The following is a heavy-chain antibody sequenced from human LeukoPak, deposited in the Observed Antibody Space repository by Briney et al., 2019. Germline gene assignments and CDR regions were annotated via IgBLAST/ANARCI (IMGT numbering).Heavy chain of an antibody. CDR2: INEDGSEK. Sequence: GGSLRFSCAASGFTFTNYGMIWVRQAPGKGLEWVANINEDGSEKYYVGSVEGRFTISRDNAKNSVFLQMNSLRADDTAMYYCATSSYSCSSSWGQGTLVTVSS. V-gene: IGHV3-7*01. CDR1: GFTFTNYG. J-gene: IGHJ5*02. D-gene: IGHD3-10*01. CDR3: ATSSYSCSSS.